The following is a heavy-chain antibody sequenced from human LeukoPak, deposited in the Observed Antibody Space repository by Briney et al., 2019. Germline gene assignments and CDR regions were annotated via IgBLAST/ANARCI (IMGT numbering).Heavy chain of an antibody. V-gene: IGHV3-30*18. D-gene: IGHD3-10*01. J-gene: IGHJ4*02. CDR3: ANGGGSGSFGYFDY. CDR1: GFTFSSYG. Sequence: PGGSPRLSCAASGFTFSSYGMHWVRQAPGKGLEWVAVISYDGSNKYYADSVKGRFTISRDNSKNTLYLQMNSLRAEDTAVYYCANGGGSGSFGYFDYWGQGTLVTVSS. CDR2: ISYDGSNK.